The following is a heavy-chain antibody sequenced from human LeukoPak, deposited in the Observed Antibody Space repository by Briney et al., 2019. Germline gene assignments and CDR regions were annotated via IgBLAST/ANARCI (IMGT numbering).Heavy chain of an antibody. CDR1: GYTFSSYA. CDR2: ISGSGGST. J-gene: IGHJ4*02. Sequence: GGSLRLSCAASGYTFSSYAMSWVRPAPGKGLEWVSAISGSGGSTYYADSVKGRFTISRDNSKNTLYLQMNSLRAEDTAVYYCAKAGRIAVAGPPFDYWGQGTLVTVSS. CDR3: AKAGRIAVAGPPFDY. D-gene: IGHD6-19*01. V-gene: IGHV3-23*01.